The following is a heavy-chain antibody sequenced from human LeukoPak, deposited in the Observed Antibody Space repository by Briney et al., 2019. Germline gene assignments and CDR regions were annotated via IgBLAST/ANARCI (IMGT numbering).Heavy chain of an antibody. CDR3: AKWACSGGSCYTQQYYFDY. Sequence: LSLTCTVSGGSISSYYWSWIRQPPGKGLEWVSGISWNSGSIGYADSVKGRFTISRDNAKNSLYLQMNSLRAEDTALYYCAKWACSGGSCYTQQYYFDYWGQGTLVTVSS. D-gene: IGHD2-15*01. CDR1: GGSISSYY. J-gene: IGHJ4*02. CDR2: ISWNSGSI. V-gene: IGHV3-9*01.